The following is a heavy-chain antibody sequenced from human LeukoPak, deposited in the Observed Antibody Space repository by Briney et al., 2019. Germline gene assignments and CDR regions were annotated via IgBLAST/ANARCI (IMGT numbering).Heavy chain of an antibody. Sequence: GGSLRLSCAASGFTFSNYAMSWVRQAPGKGLEWVSAIGGTGVGTYYADSVKGRFTISRDNSKNTLYLQMNSLRAEDTAVYYCASPYGSGNAFDIWGQGTMVTVSS. V-gene: IGHV3-23*01. CDR1: GFTFSNYA. CDR2: IGGTGVGT. CDR3: ASPYGSGNAFDI. J-gene: IGHJ3*02. D-gene: IGHD3-10*01.